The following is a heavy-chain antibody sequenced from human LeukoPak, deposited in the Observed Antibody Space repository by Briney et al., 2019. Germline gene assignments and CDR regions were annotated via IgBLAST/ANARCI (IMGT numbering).Heavy chain of an antibody. V-gene: IGHV3-21*06. CDR1: GVSFRAYT. CDR3: ARDRDYDDCSSFSPDAFDI. J-gene: IGHJ3*02. Sequence: GGSLRLSCAASGVSFRAYTMNSVRQAPGKGVEWGSSVNPSIAYQSYADSVKGRFTISRGNIKNTLFLQMESLGAQDTALYYCARDRDYDDCSSFSPDAFDIWAQGTMVSVSS. D-gene: IGHD3-22*01. CDR2: VNPSIAYQ.